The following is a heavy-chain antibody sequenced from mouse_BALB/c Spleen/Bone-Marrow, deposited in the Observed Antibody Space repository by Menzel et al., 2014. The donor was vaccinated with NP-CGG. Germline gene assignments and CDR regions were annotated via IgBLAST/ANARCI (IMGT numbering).Heavy chain of an antibody. J-gene: IGHJ3*01. D-gene: IGHD3-3*01. CDR3: IRSAGTGFAY. Sequence: QVQLQQSGPELVKPGASVKLSCKASGYTFTSYYMFWVKQRPGQGLEWIGEINPSNGGTVFNEKFKSKVTLTVDKSSSTAYIQLSGLTSEDSAVYYCIRSAGTGFAYWGQGTLVTVS. CDR2: INPSNGGT. CDR1: GYTFTSYY. V-gene: IGHV1S81*02.